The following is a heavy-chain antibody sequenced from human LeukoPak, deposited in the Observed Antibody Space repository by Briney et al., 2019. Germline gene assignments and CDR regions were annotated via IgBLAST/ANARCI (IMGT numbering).Heavy chain of an antibody. CDR1: GGSISSSSYY. D-gene: IGHD6-13*01. CDR3: ASTYSSSWNWFDP. J-gene: IGHJ5*02. CDR2: IYYSGST. V-gene: IGHV4-39*07. Sequence: SETLSLTCTVSGGSISSSSYYWGWIRQPPGKGLEWIGSIYYSGSTYYNPSLKSRVTISVDTSKNQFSLKLSSVTAADTAVYYCASTYSSSWNWFDPWGQGTLVTVSS.